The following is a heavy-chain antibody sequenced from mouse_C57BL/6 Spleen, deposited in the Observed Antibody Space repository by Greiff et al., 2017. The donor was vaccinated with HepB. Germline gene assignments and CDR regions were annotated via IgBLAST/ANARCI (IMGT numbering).Heavy chain of an antibody. Sequence: VQLQQSGAELARPGASVKLSCKASGYTFTSYGISWVKQRTGQGLEWIGEIYPRSGNTYYNEKFKGKATLTADKSSSTAYMELRSLTSEDSAVYFCARRGNYGSSLYYFDYWGQGTTLTVSS. J-gene: IGHJ2*01. D-gene: IGHD1-1*01. V-gene: IGHV1-81*01. CDR1: GYTFTSYG. CDR2: IYPRSGNT. CDR3: ARRGNYGSSLYYFDY.